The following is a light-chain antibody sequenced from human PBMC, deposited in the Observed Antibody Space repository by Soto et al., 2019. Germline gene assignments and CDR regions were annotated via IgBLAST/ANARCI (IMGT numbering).Light chain of an antibody. V-gene: IGKV1-33*01. CDR1: QDIRKY. CDR2: GAS. Sequence: DIQMTQSPSSLSASIGDRVTITCQASQDIRKYLNWYQQKPGRAPKLLIYGASNLETGFPSRFSGSGYGSDFIFTISSLQPEDIATYFCQQYDNLPPFTFGPGTKVAIK. J-gene: IGKJ3*01. CDR3: QQYDNLPPFT.